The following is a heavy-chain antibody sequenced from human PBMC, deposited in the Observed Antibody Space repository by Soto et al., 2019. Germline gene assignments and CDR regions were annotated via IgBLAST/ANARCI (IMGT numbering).Heavy chain of an antibody. D-gene: IGHD3-16*01. J-gene: IGHJ4*02. CDR3: AKAYFVWSSEQPYYFDY. CDR2: ISGSGGRS. Sequence: QLLDSGGGLVQLGGSLRLSCAASGFTFSNYAMTWVRQGPGKGLEWVSGISGSGGRSYYADSVKGRFTISRDNSKSTLYLQMNSLRAEDTAVYYCAKAYFVWSSEQPYYFDYWGQGTLVTVSS. CDR1: GFTFSNYA. V-gene: IGHV3-23*01.